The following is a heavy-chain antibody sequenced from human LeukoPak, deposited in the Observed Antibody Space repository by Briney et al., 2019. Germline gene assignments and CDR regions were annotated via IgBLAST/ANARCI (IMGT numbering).Heavy chain of an antibody. CDR3: ARAPVYSAYDSVGPGDAFDI. CDR1: GFTFSSYG. Sequence: PGGSLRLSCAASGFTFSSYGMHWVRQAPGKGLEWVAVIWYDGSNKYYADSVKGRFTISRDNSKNTLYLQMNSLRAEDTAVYYCARAPVYSAYDSVGPGDAFDIWGQGTMVTVSS. J-gene: IGHJ3*02. D-gene: IGHD5-12*01. CDR2: IWYDGSNK. V-gene: IGHV3-33*01.